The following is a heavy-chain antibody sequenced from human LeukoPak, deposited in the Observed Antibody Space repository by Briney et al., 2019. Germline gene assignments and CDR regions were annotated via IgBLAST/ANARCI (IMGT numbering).Heavy chain of an antibody. D-gene: IGHD5-24*01. J-gene: IGHJ4*02. V-gene: IGHV3-30*14. CDR2: ISYDGSNK. CDR3: AREGWLRRIFY. CDR1: GXTFSSYA. Sequence: PGRSLRLSCAASGXTFSSYAMHWVRQAPGKGLEWVAVISYDGSNKYYADSVKGRFTISRDNSKNTLYLQMNSLRAEDTAVYYCAREGWLRRIFYWGQGTLVTVSS.